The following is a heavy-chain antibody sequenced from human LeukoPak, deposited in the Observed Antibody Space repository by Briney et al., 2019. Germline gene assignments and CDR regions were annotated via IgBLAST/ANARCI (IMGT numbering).Heavy chain of an antibody. CDR3: ARDWSSSWLYFDY. J-gene: IGHJ4*02. V-gene: IGHV4-59*12. CDR1: GGSISTYY. CDR2: IYYSGST. Sequence: SETLSLTCNVSGGSISTYYWSWIRQPPGKGLEWIGYIYYSGSTNYNPSLKSRVSISVDTSKNQFSLKLSSVTAADTAVYYCARDWSSSWLYFDYWGQGILVTVSS. D-gene: IGHD6-13*01.